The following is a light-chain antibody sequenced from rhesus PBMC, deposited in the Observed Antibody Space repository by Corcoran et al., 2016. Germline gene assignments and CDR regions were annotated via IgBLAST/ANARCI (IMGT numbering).Light chain of an antibody. CDR1: QGIGSW. CDR2: KAS. Sequence: DIQMTQSPSSLSASVGDRVTITCRASQGIGSWLAWYRQKPGKAPNLLIYKASSVQSGVPSRLSGSGSGTDFTLPITNLQPEDFASYYCLQYNSAPLTFGGGTKVEIK. J-gene: IGKJ4*01. V-gene: IGKV1-21*01. CDR3: LQYNSAPLT.